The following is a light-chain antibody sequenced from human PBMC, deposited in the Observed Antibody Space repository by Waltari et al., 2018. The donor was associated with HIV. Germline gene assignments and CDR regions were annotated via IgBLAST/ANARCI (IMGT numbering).Light chain of an antibody. Sequence: QSALTQPPSASGSPGQSVTISCTGTTNDIAASNYVSWYQQHPAKAPRLIISEVNKRTSGVPVRFSGSKSGNTASLTVSRLQAEDEATYFCSSDGGTSDRRTTNFYLVFGGGTKLTVL. CDR1: TNDIAASNY. CDR3: SSDGGTSDRRTTNFYLV. CDR2: EVN. J-gene: IGLJ2*01. V-gene: IGLV2-8*01.